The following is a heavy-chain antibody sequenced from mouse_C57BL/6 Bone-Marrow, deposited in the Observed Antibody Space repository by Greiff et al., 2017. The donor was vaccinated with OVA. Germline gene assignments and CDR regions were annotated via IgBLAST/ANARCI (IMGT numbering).Heavy chain of an antibody. J-gene: IGHJ1*03. CDR1: GYTFTDYY. CDR3: ALRVSTGPYV. V-gene: IGHV1-76*01. D-gene: IGHD1-1*01. Sequence: VQLQQSGAELVRPGASVKLSCKASGYTFTDYYINWVKQRPGQGLEWIARIYPGSGNTYYNEKFKGKATLTAEKSSSTAYMQLSSLTSEDSAVYFCALRVSTGPYVWGTGTTVTVSS. CDR2: IYPGSGNT.